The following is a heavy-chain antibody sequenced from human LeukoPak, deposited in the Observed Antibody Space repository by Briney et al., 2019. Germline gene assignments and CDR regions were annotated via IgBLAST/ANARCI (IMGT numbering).Heavy chain of an antibody. CDR3: ARERGGSYYYFDY. J-gene: IGHJ4*02. V-gene: IGHV3-48*03. D-gene: IGHD1-26*01. CDR2: ISSSGSTI. CDR1: GFTFSSYE. Sequence: GGSLRLSCAASGFTFSSYEMNWVRQAPGKGLEWVSYISSSGSTIYYADSVKGRFTISRDNAKNSLYLQMNSLRAEDTAVYYCARERGGSYYYFDYWGQETLVTVSS.